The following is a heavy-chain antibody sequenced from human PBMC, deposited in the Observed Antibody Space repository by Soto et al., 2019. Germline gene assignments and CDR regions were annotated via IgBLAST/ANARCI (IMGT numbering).Heavy chain of an antibody. CDR3: AKDAVYNDGLWLVSD. V-gene: IGHV3-23*01. CDR2: ITGGGST. Sequence: EVQLLESGGGLVQPGGSLRLSCVVSGFSFNYAIIWVRQAPGKGQEWVSGITGGGSTEYAASVKGRFTISRDNSKNTVHLQMNSLRAEDTAMYYCAKDAVYNDGLWLVSDWGQGTLVTVS. D-gene: IGHD2-21*01. CDR1: GFSFNYA. J-gene: IGHJ4*02.